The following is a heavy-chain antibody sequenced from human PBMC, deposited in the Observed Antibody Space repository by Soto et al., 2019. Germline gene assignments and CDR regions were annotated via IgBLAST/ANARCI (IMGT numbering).Heavy chain of an antibody. CDR1: GGTFRTSA. D-gene: IGHD3-3*02. V-gene: IGHV1-69*12. CDR2: IMPVFRRP. Sequence: QVQLVQSGAEVKKPGSSVKVSCKASGGTFRTSAISWVRQAPGQGLEWVGGIMPVFRRPKYAQNFQGRVTISADESTSTAYMELSSQRSDDTAVYYCARDKDRPQLGGNYYYILDVWGQGTAVTVSS. CDR3: ARDKDRPQLGGNYYYILDV. J-gene: IGHJ6*02.